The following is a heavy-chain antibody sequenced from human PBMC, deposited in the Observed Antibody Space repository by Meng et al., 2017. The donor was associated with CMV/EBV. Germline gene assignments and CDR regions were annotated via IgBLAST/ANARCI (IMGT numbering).Heavy chain of an antibody. D-gene: IGHD2-2*01. CDR2: IIPIFGTA. CDR3: ARAQVVVVPAAIHYYYYGMDV. J-gene: IGHJ6*02. CDR1: GGTFSSYA. Sequence: SVKVSCKASGGTFSSYAISWVRQAPGQGLEWMGGIIPIFGTANYAQKFQGRVTITTDESTSTAYMELSSLRSEDTAVYYCARAQVVVVPAAIHYYYYGMDVWDQGTTVTVSS. V-gene: IGHV1-69*05.